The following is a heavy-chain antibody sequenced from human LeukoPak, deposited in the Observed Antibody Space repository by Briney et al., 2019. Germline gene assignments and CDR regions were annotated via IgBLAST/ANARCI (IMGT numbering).Heavy chain of an antibody. V-gene: IGHV1-18*01. Sequence: ASVKVSCKASGGTFSSYAISWVRQAPGQGLEWMGWISAYNGNTNYAQKLQGRVTMTTDTSTSTAYMELRSLRSDDTAVYYCARTANLRDPFTYAFDIWGQGTMVTVSS. CDR1: GGTFSSYA. J-gene: IGHJ3*02. CDR3: ARTANLRDPFTYAFDI. CDR2: ISAYNGNT. D-gene: IGHD5-18*01.